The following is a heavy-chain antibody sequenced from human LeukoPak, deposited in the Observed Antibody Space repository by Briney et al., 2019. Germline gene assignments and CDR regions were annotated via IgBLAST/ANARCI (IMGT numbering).Heavy chain of an antibody. V-gene: IGHV3-30-3*01. CDR3: ARLGYSYGYAALDY. D-gene: IGHD5-18*01. CDR1: GFTFSSYA. CDR2: ISYDGSNK. Sequence: PGRSLRLSCAASGFTFSSYAMHGVREAPGEGRGSGAVISYDGSNKYYADSVKGRFTISRDNSKNTLYLQMNSLRAEDTAVYYCARLGYSYGYAALDYWGQGTLVTVPS. J-gene: IGHJ4*02.